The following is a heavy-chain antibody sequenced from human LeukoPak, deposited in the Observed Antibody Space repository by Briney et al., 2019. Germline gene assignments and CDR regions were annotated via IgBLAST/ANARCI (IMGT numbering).Heavy chain of an antibody. CDR1: GGTFSSYA. D-gene: IGHD3-3*01. Sequence: SVKVSCKASGGTFSSYAISWVRQAPGQGLEWMGGIIPIFGTANYAQKFQGRVTITADESTSTAYMELSSLRSEDTAVYYCALSRLLEWLLYSYYYYGMDVWGQGTTVTVSS. J-gene: IGHJ6*02. V-gene: IGHV1-69*13. CDR3: ALSRLLEWLLYSYYYYGMDV. CDR2: IIPIFGTA.